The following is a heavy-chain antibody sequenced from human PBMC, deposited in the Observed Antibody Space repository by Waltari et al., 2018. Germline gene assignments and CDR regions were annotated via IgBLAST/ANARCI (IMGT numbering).Heavy chain of an antibody. CDR3: ARDFNWGWDF. CDR1: GFTFSSNW. Sequence: EVQLVDSGGGLVQPGGSLRLSCAASGFTFSSNWMSWVRQGPGRGLEWLANIKPDGSQQYYVDSVRGRFSISRDNAKNSLYLQLNSLRAEDTAIYYCARDFNWGWDFWGQGTLVTVSS. CDR2: IKPDGSQQ. V-gene: IGHV3-7*03. J-gene: IGHJ4*02. D-gene: IGHD7-27*01.